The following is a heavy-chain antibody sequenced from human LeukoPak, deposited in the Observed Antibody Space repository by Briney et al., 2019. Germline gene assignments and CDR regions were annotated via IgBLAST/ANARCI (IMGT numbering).Heavy chain of an antibody. D-gene: IGHD2-15*01. CDR2: IYYSGST. CDR3: ARGRRCSGSSFYNYYYYGMDV. Sequence: PSETLSLTCTVSGGSISSSSYYWGWIRQPPGMGLEWIGSIYYSGSTYYNPSLKSRVTISVDTSKNQFSLNLSSVTAADTAVYYCARGRRCSGSSFYNYYYYGMDVWGQGTTVTVSS. CDR1: GGSISSSSYY. J-gene: IGHJ6*02. V-gene: IGHV4-39*07.